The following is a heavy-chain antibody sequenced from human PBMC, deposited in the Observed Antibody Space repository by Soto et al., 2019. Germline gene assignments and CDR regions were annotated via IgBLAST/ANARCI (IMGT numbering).Heavy chain of an antibody. CDR3: ARARITMVRGGGDFDY. D-gene: IGHD3-10*01. J-gene: IGHJ4*02. CDR2: INHSGST. V-gene: IGHV4-34*01. Sequence: QVQLQQWGAGLLKPSETLSLTCAVYGGSFSGYYWSWIRQHPGKGLEWIGEINHSGSTNYNPSLKSRVTISVDTSKNQFSLKLSSVTAADTAVYYCARARITMVRGGGDFDYWGQGTLVTVSS. CDR1: GGSFSGYY.